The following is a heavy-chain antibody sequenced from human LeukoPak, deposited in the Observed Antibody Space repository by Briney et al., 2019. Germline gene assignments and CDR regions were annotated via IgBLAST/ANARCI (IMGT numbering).Heavy chain of an antibody. CDR3: ARDSRYCSGGSRSPSNWFDP. CDR2: ISSSSSYI. V-gene: IGHV3-21*01. Sequence: PGGSLRLSCAASGFTFSSYSMNWVRQAPGKGLEWVSSISSSSSYIYYADSVKGRFTISRDNAKNSLYLQMNSLRAEDTAVYYCARDSRYCSGGSRSPSNWFDPWGQGTLVTVSS. CDR1: GFTFSSYS. J-gene: IGHJ5*02. D-gene: IGHD2-15*01.